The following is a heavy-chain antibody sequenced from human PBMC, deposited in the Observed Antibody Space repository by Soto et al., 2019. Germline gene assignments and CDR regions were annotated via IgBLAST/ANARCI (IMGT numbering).Heavy chain of an antibody. J-gene: IGHJ4*02. Sequence: GGSLRLSCAASGFIFRDAWISWVRQAPGKGPEWIGRVKGKSEGGTTDYAALVKGRFTVSRDDSINTVSLQMDSLKMEDTAVYFCVAGSPFEYWGQGTLVTVSS. D-gene: IGHD2-21*01. V-gene: IGHV3-15*05. CDR1: GFIFRDAW. CDR3: VAGSPFEY. CDR2: VKGKSEGGTT.